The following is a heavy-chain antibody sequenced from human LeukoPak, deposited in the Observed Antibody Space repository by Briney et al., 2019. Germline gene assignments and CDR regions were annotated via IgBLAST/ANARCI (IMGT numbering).Heavy chain of an antibody. D-gene: IGHD6-19*01. CDR1: GGSYSGYY. J-gene: IGHJ5*02. V-gene: IGHV4-34*01. Sequence: PSETLSLTRAVYGGSYSGYYWSWIRQPPGKGLEWIGEINHSGSTNYNPSLKSRVTISVDTSKNQFSLKLSSVTAADTAVYYCARGKARSGWYHLPRTTHNWFDPWGQGTLVTVSS. CDR2: INHSGST. CDR3: ARGKARSGWYHLPRTTHNWFDP.